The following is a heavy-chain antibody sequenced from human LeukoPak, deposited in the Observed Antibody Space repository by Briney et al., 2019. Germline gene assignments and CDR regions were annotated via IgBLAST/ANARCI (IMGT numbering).Heavy chain of an antibody. CDR3: ARDSSFVAGTYFDY. J-gene: IGHJ4*02. D-gene: IGHD6-19*01. V-gene: IGHV4-59*01. CDR2: IYYSGST. CDR1: GGSISSYY. Sequence: SETLSLTCTVSGGSISSYYWSWIRQPPGKGLEWIGYIYYSGSTNYNPSLKSRVTISVDTSKNQFSLKLSSVTAADTAVYCCARDSSFVAGTYFDYWGQGTLVTVSS.